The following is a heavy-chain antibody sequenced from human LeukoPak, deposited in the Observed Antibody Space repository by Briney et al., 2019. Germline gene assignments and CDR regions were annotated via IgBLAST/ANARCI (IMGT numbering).Heavy chain of an antibody. Sequence: GGSLRLSCAASGFTFSDYYMSWIRQAPGKGLEWVSYISSSGSTIYYADSVKGRFTISSDNAKNSLYLQMNSLRAEDTAVYYCAGDRRRVEMANNYNGYWGQGTLVTVSS. D-gene: IGHD5-24*01. J-gene: IGHJ4*02. CDR2: ISSSGSTI. CDR1: GFTFSDYY. V-gene: IGHV3-11*01. CDR3: AGDRRRVEMANNYNGY.